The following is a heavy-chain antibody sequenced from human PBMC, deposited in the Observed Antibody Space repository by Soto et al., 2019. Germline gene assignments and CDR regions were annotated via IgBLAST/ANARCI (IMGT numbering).Heavy chain of an antibody. CDR2: ISSSSSTI. V-gene: IGHV3-48*02. CDR1: GFTFSSYS. D-gene: IGHD5-18*01. Sequence: GGSLRLSCAASGFTFSSYSMNWVRQAPGKGLEWVSYISSSSSTIYYADSVKGRFTISRDNAKNSLYLQMNSLRDEDTAVYYCAREGRDTAMVTDYYYRMDVWGQGTTLTVSS. CDR3: AREGRDTAMVTDYYYRMDV. J-gene: IGHJ6*02.